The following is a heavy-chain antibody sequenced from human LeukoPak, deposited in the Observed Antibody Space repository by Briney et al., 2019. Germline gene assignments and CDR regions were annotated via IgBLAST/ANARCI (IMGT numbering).Heavy chain of an antibody. CDR2: ISGTSSTI. V-gene: IGHV3-48*02. J-gene: IGHJ4*02. Sequence: GGSLRLSCVASGFTFSYYDMNWVRQAPGKGLEWVSYISGTSSTIYYASSVKGRFTISRDNAKKSLYLQMNSLTDEDTAVYYCAKDRVLLWFGELSKDDYWGQGTLVTVSS. CDR3: AKDRVLLWFGELSKDDY. D-gene: IGHD3-10*01. CDR1: GFTFSYYD.